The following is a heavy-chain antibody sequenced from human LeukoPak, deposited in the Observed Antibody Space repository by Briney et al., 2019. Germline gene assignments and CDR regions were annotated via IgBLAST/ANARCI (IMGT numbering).Heavy chain of an antibody. CDR1: GYSISSGPY. D-gene: IGHD4-17*01. CDR2: IYLGETT. J-gene: IGHJ4*02. CDR3: ARRGYGYSIDY. Sequence: SETLSLTCSVSGYSISSGPYWGWLRQPPGQGLEWIASIYLGETTYYNPSLKSRVTISVDTSKNQLSLKLSSVTAADTAVYYCARRGYGYSIDYWGQGTLVTVSS. V-gene: IGHV4-38-2*01.